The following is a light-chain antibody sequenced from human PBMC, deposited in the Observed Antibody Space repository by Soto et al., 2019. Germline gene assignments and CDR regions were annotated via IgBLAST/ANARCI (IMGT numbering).Light chain of an antibody. CDR3: QQYYSYLWT. V-gene: IGKV1-5*01. Sequence: DIQMTQSPSTLSASVGDRVNITCRASQSISSWLAWYQQKPGKAPKLLIYDASSLESGVPSRFSGSGSGTEFPLTISSLQPDDLATYYCQQYYSYLWTFGQGTKVEIK. CDR2: DAS. J-gene: IGKJ1*01. CDR1: QSISSW.